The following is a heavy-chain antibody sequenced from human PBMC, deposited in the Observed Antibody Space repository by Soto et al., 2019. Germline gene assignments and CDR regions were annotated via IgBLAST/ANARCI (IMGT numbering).Heavy chain of an antibody. D-gene: IGHD1-26*01. CDR1: GYTFSTYG. CDR2: ISAFNGNT. Sequence: QVQLVQSGAEVKKPGASVKVSCKASGYTFSTYGFSWVRQAPGQGLEWMGWISAFNGNTNYSQKFQGRVTMTTDTATSTAYMELRSLRCDDTAVYYCARDGNSVSFDYWGQGTLVTVSS. V-gene: IGHV1-18*01. J-gene: IGHJ4*02. CDR3: ARDGNSVSFDY.